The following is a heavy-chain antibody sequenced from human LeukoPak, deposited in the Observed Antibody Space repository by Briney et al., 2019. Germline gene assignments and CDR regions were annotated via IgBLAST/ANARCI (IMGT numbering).Heavy chain of an antibody. CDR1: GGTFSSYA. Sequence: ASVKVSCKASGGTFSSYAISRVRQAPGQGLEWMGGIIPIFGTANYAQKFQGRVTITTDESTSTAYMELNSLRSEDTAVYYCARSGVVVVPAAIGHWFDPWGQGTLVTVSS. CDR3: ARSGVVVVPAAIGHWFDP. CDR2: IIPIFGTA. V-gene: IGHV1-69*05. D-gene: IGHD2-2*01. J-gene: IGHJ5*02.